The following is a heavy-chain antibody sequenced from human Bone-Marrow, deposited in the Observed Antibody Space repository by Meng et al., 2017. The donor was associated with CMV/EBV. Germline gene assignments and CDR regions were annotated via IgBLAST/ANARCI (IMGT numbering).Heavy chain of an antibody. V-gene: IGHV3-48*03. CDR2: ISSSGSTI. CDR3: ARDALYFWSGYYYYYYGMDV. J-gene: IGHJ6*02. D-gene: IGHD3-3*01. Sequence: GESLKISCAASGFTFSSYEMNWVRQAPGKGLEWVSYISSSGSTIYYADSVKGRFTISRDNAKNSLYLQMNSLRAEDTAVYYCARDALYFWSGYYYYYYGMDVWGQRTTVTVSS. CDR1: GFTFSSYE.